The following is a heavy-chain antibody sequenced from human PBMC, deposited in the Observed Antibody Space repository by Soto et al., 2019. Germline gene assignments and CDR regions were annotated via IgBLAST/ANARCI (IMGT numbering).Heavy chain of an antibody. D-gene: IGHD3-16*02. CDR2: IFPKFGTT. CDR3: EAEMTFGKLSVV. CDR1: GDTDTNYV. V-gene: IGHV1-69*01. Sequence: QVQLVQSGAEVKKPGSSVKVSCKASGDTDTNYVISWVRQAPGQGLEWMGGIFPKFGTTYSAQKLQDRLTITADERTSTVYMQLSSLRLDDTAVYYCEAEMTFGKLSVVWGQGTTLTVSS. J-gene: IGHJ6*02.